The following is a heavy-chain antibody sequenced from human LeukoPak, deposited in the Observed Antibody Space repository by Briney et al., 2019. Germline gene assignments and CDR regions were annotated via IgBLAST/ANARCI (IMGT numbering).Heavy chain of an antibody. D-gene: IGHD3-22*01. CDR2: IKSKTDGGTT. Sequence: PGGSLRLSCAASGFTFSNAWMSWVRQAPGKGLEWVGCIKSKTDGGTTDYAAPVKGRFTISRDDSKNTLYLQMNSLKTEDTAVYYCTTQYDSSGYYWGYFDYWGQGTLVTVSS. J-gene: IGHJ4*02. CDR1: GFTFSNAW. CDR3: TTQYDSSGYYWGYFDY. V-gene: IGHV3-15*01.